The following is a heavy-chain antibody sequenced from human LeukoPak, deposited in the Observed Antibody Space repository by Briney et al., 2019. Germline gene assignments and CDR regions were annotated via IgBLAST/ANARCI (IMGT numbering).Heavy chain of an antibody. CDR3: ARSSIGCYSARLDR. D-gene: IGHD3-10*01. J-gene: IGHJ4*02. CDR1: GVSISSYY. Sequence: SETLSLTCTVSGVSISSYYRSWVRQPPGKGLEWIGYIYYSGSTNYNPSLKTRLTISVDTSKNKFSLKLSSETAADTGVYYCARSSIGCYSARLDRWGQGTLVTVSS. V-gene: IGHV4-59*01. CDR2: IYYSGST.